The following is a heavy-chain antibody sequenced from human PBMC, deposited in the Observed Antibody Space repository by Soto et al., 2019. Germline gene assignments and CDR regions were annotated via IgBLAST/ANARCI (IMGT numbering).Heavy chain of an antibody. CDR1: GFTFSSYA. J-gene: IGHJ4*02. CDR2: ISYDGSNK. V-gene: IGHV3-30-3*01. CDR3: ASPHCSGGSCYFDY. Sequence: QVQLVESGGGVVQPGRSLRLSCAASGFTFSSYAMHWVRQAPGKGLEWVAVISYDGSNKYYADSVKGRFTISRDNSKNTLYLQMNSLIAEDTAVYYCASPHCSGGSCYFDYWGQGPLVPVSS. D-gene: IGHD2-15*01.